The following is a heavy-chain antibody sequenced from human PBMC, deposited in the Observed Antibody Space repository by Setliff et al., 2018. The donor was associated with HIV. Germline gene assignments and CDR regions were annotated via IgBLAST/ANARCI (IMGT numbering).Heavy chain of an antibody. J-gene: IGHJ5*02. D-gene: IGHD2-2*01. Sequence: ASVKVSCKTSGYPFSIYGINWVRQATGQGLEWMGWMNPNSGNTGYAQKFQGRVTMTRNTSISTAYMELSSLRSEDTAVYYCATGGSVPGGNWFDPWGQGTLVTVSS. V-gene: IGHV1-8*02. CDR1: GYPFSIYG. CDR3: ATGGSVPGGNWFDP. CDR2: MNPNSGNT.